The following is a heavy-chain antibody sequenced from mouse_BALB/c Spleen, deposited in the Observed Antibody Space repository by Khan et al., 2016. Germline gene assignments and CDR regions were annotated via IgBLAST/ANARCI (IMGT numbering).Heavy chain of an antibody. CDR3: ARSRNWYFDY. D-gene: IGHD4-1*01. Sequence: QVQLQQPGAEAVMPGASVKMSCKASGYTFTDYWIHWVKQRPGQGPEWIGAIDTSDRHTNYNQKFKGKATLTVDESSRTAYMELTSLTSEDSAIFYCARSRNWYFDYWGQGSTLTVSS. CDR1: GYTFTDYW. CDR2: IDTSDRHT. V-gene: IGHV1-69*01. J-gene: IGHJ2*01.